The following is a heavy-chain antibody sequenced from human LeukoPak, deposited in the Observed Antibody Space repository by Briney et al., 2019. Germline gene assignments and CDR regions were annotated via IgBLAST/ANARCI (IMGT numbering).Heavy chain of an antibody. V-gene: IGHV1-69*13. CDR1: GGTFSSYA. D-gene: IGHD3-10*01. CDR3: ARAGSSYYGSGSYLNDY. J-gene: IGHJ4*02. CDR2: SIPSFGTA. Sequence: SVKVSCKAAGGTFSSYAISWVRQAPGQGLEWRGESIPSFGTANYAQKFQRRVTITADESTSTAYMELSSLRSEDTAVYYCARAGSSYYGSGSYLNDYWGQGTLVTVSS.